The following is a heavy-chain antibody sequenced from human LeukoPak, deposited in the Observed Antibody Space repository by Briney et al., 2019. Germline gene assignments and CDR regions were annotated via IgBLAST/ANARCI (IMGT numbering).Heavy chain of an antibody. D-gene: IGHD3-10*01. J-gene: IGHJ4*02. CDR2: IHRGGNI. CDR3: ARDPCYGLGVDYGDY. V-gene: IGHV3-66*01. CDR1: VFTVSLNY. Sequence: GGSLRLSCAASVFTVSLNYMSWVRQATGKGLECLSYIHRGGNIHYEDSVKGRFTFSRDSFKNTVFLQMDSLRAEDTGVYYCARDPCYGLGVDYGDYWGQGTLVTVSS.